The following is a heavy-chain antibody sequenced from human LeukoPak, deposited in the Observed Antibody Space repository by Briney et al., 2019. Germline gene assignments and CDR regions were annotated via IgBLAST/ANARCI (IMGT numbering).Heavy chain of an antibody. J-gene: IGHJ4*02. CDR2: ISYDGSNK. Sequence: GGSLRLSCAASGFTFSSDAMHWVRQAPGKGLEWVAVISYDGSNKYYADSVKGRFTISRDNSKNTLYLQMNSLRAEDTAVYYCARGQWLIRTFDYWGQGTLVTVSS. CDR1: GFTFSSDA. V-gene: IGHV3-30-3*01. CDR3: ARGQWLIRTFDY. D-gene: IGHD6-19*01.